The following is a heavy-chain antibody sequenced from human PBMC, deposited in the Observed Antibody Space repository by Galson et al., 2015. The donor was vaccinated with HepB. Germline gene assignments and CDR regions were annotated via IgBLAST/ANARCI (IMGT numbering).Heavy chain of an antibody. D-gene: IGHD6-13*01. J-gene: IGHJ4*02. CDR1: GFTFSSYS. CDR2: VSSSSSYI. V-gene: IGHV3-21*01. Sequence: SLRLSCAASGFTFSSYSMNWVRQAPGKGLEWVSSVSSSSSYIYYADSVKGRFTISRDNAKNSLYLQMNSLRAEDTAVYYCARGLRIAGTIDYWGQGTLVTVSS. CDR3: ARGLRIAGTIDY.